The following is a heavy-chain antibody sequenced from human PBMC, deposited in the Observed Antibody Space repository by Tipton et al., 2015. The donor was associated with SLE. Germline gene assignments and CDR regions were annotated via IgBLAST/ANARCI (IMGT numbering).Heavy chain of an antibody. V-gene: IGHV4-59*12. D-gene: IGHD4-17*01. CDR2: IYHSGST. CDR3: ARVAGDHDAFDI. CDR1: GGSISSYY. J-gene: IGHJ3*02. Sequence: GLVKPSETLSLTCTVSGGSISSYYWGWFRQPPGKGLEWIGTIYHSGSTYYNPSLKSRLTISLDTSKNQFSLKLSSVTAADTAVYYCARVAGDHDAFDIWGQGTMVTVSS.